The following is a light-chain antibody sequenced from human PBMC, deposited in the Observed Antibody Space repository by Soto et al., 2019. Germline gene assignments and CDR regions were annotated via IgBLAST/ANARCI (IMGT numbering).Light chain of an antibody. CDR2: DVS. Sequence: QSALTQPASVSGSPGQSITISCTGTRSDVGGYNYVSWYQQHPGKAPKLMIYDVSNRPSGVSNRFSGSKSGNTVSLTISGLQAEDVADYYCSSYTSSSTPVVFGGGTKLTVL. CDR1: RSDVGGYNY. CDR3: SSYTSSSTPVV. J-gene: IGLJ2*01. V-gene: IGLV2-14*01.